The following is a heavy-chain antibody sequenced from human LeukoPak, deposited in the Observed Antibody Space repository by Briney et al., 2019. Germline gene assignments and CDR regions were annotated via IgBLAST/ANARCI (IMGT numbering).Heavy chain of an antibody. CDR3: ARGRWLQFFDY. D-gene: IGHD5-24*01. CDR2: IYNGVTT. V-gene: IGHV4-59*02. J-gene: IGHJ4*02. CDR1: GGSVNSYY. Sequence: SETLSLTCTVSGGSVNSYYWSWIRQPPGKGLEWIGYIYNGVTTNYNPSLKSRVTISVDTSKNQFSLKLSSVTAADTAVYYCARGRWLQFFDYWGQGTLVTVSS.